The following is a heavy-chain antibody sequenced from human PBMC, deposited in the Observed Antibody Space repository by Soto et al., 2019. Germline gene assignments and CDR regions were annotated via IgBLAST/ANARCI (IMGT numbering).Heavy chain of an antibody. CDR2: ISSSGNTI. CDR3: ERGLTGYSYGVDY. Sequence: EVQLVESGGGLVQPGGSLRLSCAASGFTFSSYEMNWVRQAPGKGLEWVSYISSSGNTIYYADSVKGRFTISRDNAQSSLYLRMNILKAEDTAVYSCERGLTGYSYGVDYWGQGTLVPVAS. D-gene: IGHD5-18*01. V-gene: IGHV3-48*03. CDR1: GFTFSSYE. J-gene: IGHJ4*02.